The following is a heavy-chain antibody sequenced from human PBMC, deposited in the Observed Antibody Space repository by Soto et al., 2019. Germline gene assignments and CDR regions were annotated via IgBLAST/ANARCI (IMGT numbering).Heavy chain of an antibody. Sequence: SLRLSCAASGFTFSSYSMNWVRQAPGKGLEWVSSISSSSSYIYYADSVKGRFTISRDNAKNSLYLQMNSLRAEDTAVYYCARDLLRFLEWSTSNYYYYGMDVWGQGTTVTVSS. V-gene: IGHV3-21*01. D-gene: IGHD3-3*01. CDR1: GFTFSSYS. CDR2: ISSSSSYI. J-gene: IGHJ6*02. CDR3: ARDLLRFLEWSTSNYYYYGMDV.